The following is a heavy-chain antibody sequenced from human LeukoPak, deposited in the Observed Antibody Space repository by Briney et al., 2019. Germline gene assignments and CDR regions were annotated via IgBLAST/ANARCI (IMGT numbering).Heavy chain of an antibody. CDR3: ARVKSYYGSGSYCFDY. CDR2: INHSGST. Sequence: SETLSLTCAVYGGSFNGYYWSWIRQPPGKGLEWIGEINHSGSTNYNPSLKSRVTISVDTSKNQFSLKLSSVTAADTAVYYCARVKSYYGSGSYCFDYWGQGTLVTVSA. J-gene: IGHJ4*02. V-gene: IGHV4-34*01. D-gene: IGHD3-10*01. CDR1: GGSFNGYY.